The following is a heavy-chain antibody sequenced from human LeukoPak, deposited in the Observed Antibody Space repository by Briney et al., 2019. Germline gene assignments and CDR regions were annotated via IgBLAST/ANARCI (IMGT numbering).Heavy chain of an antibody. CDR2: SNPNSGGT. CDR1: GYTFTGYY. V-gene: IGHV1-2*02. CDR3: ARGATIFGVVIIQGWYFDL. D-gene: IGHD3-3*01. Sequence: ASVKVSCKASGYTFTGYYMHWVRQAPGQGLECMGWSNPNSGGTNYAQKFQGRVTMTRDTSISTAYMELSRLRSDDTAVYYCARGATIFGVVIIQGWYFDLWGRGTLVTVSS. J-gene: IGHJ2*01.